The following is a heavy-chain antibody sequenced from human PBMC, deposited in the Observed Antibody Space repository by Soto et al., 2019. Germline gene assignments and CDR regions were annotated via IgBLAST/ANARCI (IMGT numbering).Heavy chain of an antibody. CDR1: GGSVFSISSL. V-gene: IGHV4-39*02. CDR3: ARLGGLTEFSCPWYKLEQ. J-gene: IGHJ4*02. D-gene: IGHD1-1*01. CDR2: LFYTGTN. Sequence: SETLSLTCTVAGGSVFSISSLWVWIRQSPGKGLEWLGQLFYTGTNYYKPSLGSRITMSVDSSKSLFSLRLSSVTAADTALYYCARLGGLTEFSCPWYKLEQWGRGNLVIVAS.